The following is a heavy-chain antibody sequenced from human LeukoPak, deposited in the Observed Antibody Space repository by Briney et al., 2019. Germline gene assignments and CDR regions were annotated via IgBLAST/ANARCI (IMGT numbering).Heavy chain of an antibody. CDR2: ISGSGGST. D-gene: IGHD3-10*01. CDR1: GFTFSSYA. V-gene: IGHV3-23*01. Sequence: GGSLRLSCAASGFTFSSYAMSWVRQAPGKGLEWVSAISGSGGSTYYADSVKGRFTISRDNSKNTLYLQMNSLRAEDTAVYYCAKLSHYYGSGSYYTPPYYFDYWGQGTLVTVSS. CDR3: AKLSHYYGSGSYYTPPYYFDY. J-gene: IGHJ4*02.